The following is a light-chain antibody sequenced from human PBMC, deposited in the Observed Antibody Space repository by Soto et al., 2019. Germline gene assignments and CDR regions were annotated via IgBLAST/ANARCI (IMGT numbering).Light chain of an antibody. Sequence: IQMTQSPSTLSASVGDRVTITCRASHNIQRWMAWYQQKPGKAPSLLIFDASTLHSGVPSRFSGSGSGTDFTLTISSLQPDDFATYYCQQFAISTTFGQGTKVEVK. CDR3: QQFAISTT. J-gene: IGKJ1*01. CDR1: HNIQRW. CDR2: DAS. V-gene: IGKV1-5*01.